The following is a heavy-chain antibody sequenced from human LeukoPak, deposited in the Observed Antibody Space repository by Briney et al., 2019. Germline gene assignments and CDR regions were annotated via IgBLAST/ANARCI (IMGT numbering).Heavy chain of an antibody. J-gene: IGHJ4*02. CDR1: GFTFSGYW. CDR2: IKQDGSEK. Sequence: GGSLRLSCAASGFTFSGYWMSWVRQTPGKGLEWVANIKQDGSEKYYVDSVKGRFTISRDNAKNSLYLQMNSLRAEDTAVYYCAKGYPDYWGQGTLVTVSS. V-gene: IGHV3-7*01. CDR3: AKGYPDY. D-gene: IGHD2-2*01.